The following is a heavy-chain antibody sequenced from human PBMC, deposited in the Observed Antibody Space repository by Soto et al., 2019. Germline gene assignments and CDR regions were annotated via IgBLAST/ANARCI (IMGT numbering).Heavy chain of an antibody. V-gene: IGHV4-31*03. D-gene: IGHD6-6*01. CDR2: IYHSGNT. CDR1: GGSLSSGGYY. J-gene: IGHJ3*02. CDR3: ERAGISSSDSFDI. Sequence: SETLSLTCSVSGGSLSSGGYYWSWIRQLPGKDLEWIGYIYHSGNTYYNSSLKSRRTISVDTSKNQFSLKLTSVTAADTAVYYCERAGISSSDSFDIWGQETMFTVSS.